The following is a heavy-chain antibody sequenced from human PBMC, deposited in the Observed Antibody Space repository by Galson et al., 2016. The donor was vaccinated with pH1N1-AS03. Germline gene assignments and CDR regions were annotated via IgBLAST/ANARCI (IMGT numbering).Heavy chain of an antibody. D-gene: IGHD5-24*01. Sequence: SVKVSCKASGFTFTDYYIHWIRQVPGQGLEWMGRINSKSGATKYVQKFEGRATMTRDTSISTAFLELTSLHSDDTAVYFCARGDSGATATITNFDYWSQGTLVTVSS. CDR2: INSKSGAT. CDR1: GFTFTDYY. CDR3: ARGDSGATATITNFDY. V-gene: IGHV1-2*06. J-gene: IGHJ4*02.